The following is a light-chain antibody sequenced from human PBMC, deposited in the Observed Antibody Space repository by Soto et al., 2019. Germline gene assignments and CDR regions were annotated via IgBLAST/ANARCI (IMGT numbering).Light chain of an antibody. CDR2: EVS. CDR3: QSYDSSLSGYV. J-gene: IGLJ1*01. V-gene: IGLV2-14*01. CDR1: SSDVGGYNY. Sequence: QSVLTQPASVSGSPGQSITISCTGTSSDVGGYNYVSWYQQYPGKAPKLMIYEVSSRPSGVSDRFSGSKSGNTASLTISGLQPEDEGDYYCQSYDSSLSGYVFGTGTKLTVL.